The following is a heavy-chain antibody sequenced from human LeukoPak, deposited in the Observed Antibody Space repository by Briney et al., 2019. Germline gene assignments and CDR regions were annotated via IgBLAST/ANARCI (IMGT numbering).Heavy chain of an antibody. CDR3: ARVPRTTAWYFDL. CDR1: GFTFSSYS. J-gene: IGHJ2*01. Sequence: GGSLRLSCAASGFTFSSYSMNWVRQAPGKGLEWVSSISSTSSYIYYADSVKGRFTISRDNAKNSLYLQMNSLRAEDTAVYYCARVPRTTAWYFDLWGRGTLVTVSS. V-gene: IGHV3-21*01. D-gene: IGHD1-7*01. CDR2: ISSTSSYI.